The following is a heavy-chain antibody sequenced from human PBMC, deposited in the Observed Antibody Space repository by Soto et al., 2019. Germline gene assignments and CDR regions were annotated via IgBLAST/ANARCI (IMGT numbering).Heavy chain of an antibody. CDR1: GGTFSSYA. J-gene: IGHJ6*02. V-gene: IGHV1-69*01. D-gene: IGHD6-19*01. Sequence: QVQLVQSGAEVKKPGSSVKVSCKASGGTFSSYAISWVRQAPGQGLEWMGGIIPIFGTANYAQKFQGRVTITADESTSTTYMEQRSVRSDDTAVDYCARVGGDSGWPQVNYYYYGMDVWGQGTTVTVSS. CDR3: ARVGGDSGWPQVNYYYYGMDV. CDR2: IIPIFGTA.